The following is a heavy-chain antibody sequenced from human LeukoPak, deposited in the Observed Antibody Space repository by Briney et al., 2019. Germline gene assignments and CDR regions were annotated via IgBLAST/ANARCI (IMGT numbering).Heavy chain of an antibody. CDR2: ISYDGSNK. J-gene: IGHJ4*02. CDR3: ARATTTVVTPSDY. D-gene: IGHD4-23*01. V-gene: IGHV3-30-3*01. Sequence: GGSLRLPRAASGFTFSSYAMHWVRQAPGKGLEWVAVISYDGSNKYYADSVKGRFTISRDNSKNTLYLQMNSLRAEDTAVYYCARATTTVVTPSDYWGQGTLVTVSS. CDR1: GFTFSSYA.